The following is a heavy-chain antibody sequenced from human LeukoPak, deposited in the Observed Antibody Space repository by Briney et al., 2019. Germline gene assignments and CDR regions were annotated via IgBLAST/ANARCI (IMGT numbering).Heavy chain of an antibody. J-gene: IGHJ5*02. CDR3: ARDYWSMVRGVSGWFDP. CDR1: GGTFSSYT. Sequence: EASVKVSCKASGGTFSSYTISWVRQAPGQGPEWMGRIIPILGIANYAQKFQGRVTITADKSTSTAYMELSSLRSEDTAVYYCARDYWSMVRGVSGWFDPWGQGTLVTVSS. D-gene: IGHD3-10*01. CDR2: IIPILGIA. V-gene: IGHV1-69*04.